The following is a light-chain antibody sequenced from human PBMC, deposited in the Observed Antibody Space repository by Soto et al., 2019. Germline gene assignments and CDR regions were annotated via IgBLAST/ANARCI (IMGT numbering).Light chain of an antibody. CDR3: SSYTSSSTYV. J-gene: IGLJ1*01. V-gene: IGLV2-14*01. CDR2: EVS. Sequence: QSALTQPASVSGSPGXSXXISCTGTSSDVGGYNYVSWYQQHPGKAPKLMIYEVSNRPSGVSNRFSGSKSGNTASLTISGLQAEDEADYYCSSYTSSSTYVFGTGTKLTVL. CDR1: SSDVGGYNY.